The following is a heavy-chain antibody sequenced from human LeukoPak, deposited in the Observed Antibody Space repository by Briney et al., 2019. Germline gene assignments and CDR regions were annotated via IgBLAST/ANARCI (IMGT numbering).Heavy chain of an antibody. CDR1: GGSISSSSYY. J-gene: IGHJ5*02. V-gene: IGHV4-61*05. Sequence: SETLSLTCTVSGGSISSSSYYWGWIRQPPGKGLEWIGYIYYSGSTNYNPSLKSRVTISVDTSKNQFSLKLSSVTAADTAVYYCASYSSSWFLFDPWGQGTLVTVSS. D-gene: IGHD6-13*01. CDR2: IYYSGST. CDR3: ASYSSSWFLFDP.